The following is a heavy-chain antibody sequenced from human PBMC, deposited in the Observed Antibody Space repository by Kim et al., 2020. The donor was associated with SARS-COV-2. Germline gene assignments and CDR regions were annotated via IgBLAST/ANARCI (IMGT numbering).Heavy chain of an antibody. CDR2: ISAYNRLA. J-gene: IGHJ4*02. CDR1: GYTFTSFG. V-gene: IGHV1-18*01. CDR3: ARAHHDIEGPYFDN. Sequence: ASVKVSCKASGYTFTSFGISWVRQAPGQGLEWMGWISAYNRLANYAHNFRGRVTMTTDTSTTTAYMELRNLRSDDRAVYFCARAHHDIEGPYFDNWGQGTLVTVSS. D-gene: IGHD2-15*01.